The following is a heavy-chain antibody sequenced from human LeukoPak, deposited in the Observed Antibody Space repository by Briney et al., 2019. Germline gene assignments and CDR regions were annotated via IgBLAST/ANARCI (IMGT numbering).Heavy chain of an antibody. CDR3: ARASNRVRHNWLDP. J-gene: IGHJ5*02. CDR2: INHSGST. Sequence: ASETLSLTCAVYGGSFSGYYWSWIRQPPGKGLEWIGEINHSGSTNYNPSLKSRVTISVDTSKNQFSLKLSSVTAADTAVYYCARASNRVRHNWLDPWGQGTLVTVSS. CDR1: GGSFSGYY. D-gene: IGHD1-1*01. V-gene: IGHV4-34*01.